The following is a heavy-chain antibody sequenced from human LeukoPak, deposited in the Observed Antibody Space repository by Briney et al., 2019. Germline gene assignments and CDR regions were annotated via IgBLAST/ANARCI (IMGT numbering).Heavy chain of an antibody. CDR3: ARDRACSNGVCSYFDY. D-gene: IGHD2-8*01. Sequence: SETQSLTCTVSGGSISSSSYYWGWIRQPPGKGLEWIGSIYYSGTTYYNPSLKSRVTVSADTSKNQFSLKLTSVTAADTAVYYCARDRACSNGVCSYFDYWGQGTLVTVST. CDR1: GGSISSSSYY. CDR2: IYYSGTT. V-gene: IGHV4-39*01. J-gene: IGHJ4*02.